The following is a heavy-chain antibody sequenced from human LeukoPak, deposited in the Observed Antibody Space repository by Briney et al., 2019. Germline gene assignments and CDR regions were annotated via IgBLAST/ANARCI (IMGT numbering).Heavy chain of an antibody. CDR2: IRYDGSNK. Sequence: GGSLRLSCAASGFTFSSYGMHWVRQAPGKGLEWVAFIRYDGSNKYYADSVKGRFTISRDNAKNSLYLQMNSLRAEDTAVYYCARRYSYGNYYYYMDVWGKGTTVTISS. D-gene: IGHD5-18*01. J-gene: IGHJ6*03. CDR1: GFTFSSYG. CDR3: ARRYSYGNYYYYMDV. V-gene: IGHV3-30*02.